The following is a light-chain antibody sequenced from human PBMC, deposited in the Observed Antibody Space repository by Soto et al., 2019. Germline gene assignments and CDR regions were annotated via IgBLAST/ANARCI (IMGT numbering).Light chain of an antibody. CDR2: KAS. V-gene: IGKV1-33*01. Sequence: DIQMTQSPSSLSASVGDRVTITWRASQDIRHDLGWYQQKPGKAPKLLIYKASTLKSGVPSRFSGRGSGKDFTFTISSLQPDDSGTYYCQQFYDLPITFGQGTRLEIK. J-gene: IGKJ5*01. CDR1: QDIRHD. CDR3: QQFYDLPIT.